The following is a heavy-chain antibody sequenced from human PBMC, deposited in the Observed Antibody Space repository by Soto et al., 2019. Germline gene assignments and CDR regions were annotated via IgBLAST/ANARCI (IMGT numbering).Heavy chain of an antibody. CDR1: SGSISSSNW. V-gene: IGHV4-4*02. CDR2: IYHSGST. CDR3: ARGVRYFDWLPASDY. D-gene: IGHD3-9*01. J-gene: IGHJ4*02. Sequence: PSETLSLTCAVSSGSISSSNWWSWVRQPPGKGLEWIGEIYHSGSTNYNPSLKSRVTISVDKSKNQFSLKLSSVTAADTAVYYCARGVRYFDWLPASDYWGQGTLVTVSS.